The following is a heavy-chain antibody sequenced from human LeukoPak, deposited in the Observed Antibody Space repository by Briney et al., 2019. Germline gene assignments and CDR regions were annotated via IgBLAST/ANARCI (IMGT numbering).Heavy chain of an antibody. CDR2: ISQSGNT. CDR1: GYSISSGYD. D-gene: IGHD4-17*01. V-gene: IGHV4-38-2*02. CDR3: AMGETVTTPPRDY. Sequence: SETLSLTCTVSGYSISSGYDWGWMRQAPGKGLEWLGSISQSGNTYNNPSLKSRVTLSVDTSKNQVSLKLTSVSAADTAVYYCAMGETVTTPPRDYWGQGTLVTVSS. J-gene: IGHJ4*02.